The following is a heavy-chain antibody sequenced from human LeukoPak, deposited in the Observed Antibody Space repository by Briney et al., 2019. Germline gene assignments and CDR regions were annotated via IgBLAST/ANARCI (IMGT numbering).Heavy chain of an antibody. J-gene: IGHJ4*02. CDR3: ARALPSSWYYFDY. D-gene: IGHD6-13*01. V-gene: IGHV3-7*02. Sequence: PGGSLRLSCAASGFTFSTYWMTWVRQAPGKGLEWVANIKQAGSEKYNMDSVKGRFTISRDNAKNSLYLQMNSLRAEDTAVYYCARALPSSWYYFDYWGQGTLVTVSS. CDR2: IKQAGSEK. CDR1: GFTFSTYW.